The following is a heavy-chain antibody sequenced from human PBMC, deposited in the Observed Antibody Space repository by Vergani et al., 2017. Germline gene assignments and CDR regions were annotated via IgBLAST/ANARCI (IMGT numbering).Heavy chain of an antibody. D-gene: IGHD2-8*01. Sequence: QVQLVESGGGVVQPGGSLRLSCAASGFTFSTYGMHWVRKAPGKGLEWVAFIWYDGSKEYYADSVKGRFTISRDNSKNTLYLQMNNLRAADTAVYYCARSGYCAHGVCYMTYYYYMDVWGKGTAVTVSS. CDR1: GFTFSTYG. CDR2: IWYDGSKE. CDR3: ARSGYCAHGVCYMTYYYYMDV. V-gene: IGHV3-33*01. J-gene: IGHJ6*03.